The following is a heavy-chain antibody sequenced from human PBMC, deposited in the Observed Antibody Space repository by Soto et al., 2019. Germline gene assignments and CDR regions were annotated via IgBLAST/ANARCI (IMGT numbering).Heavy chain of an antibody. Sequence: PGGSLRLSCAASGFTFSSYAMTWVRQAPGKGLEWVSIVSYNVGDTYYADSVKGRFTISRDNSKDTVDLQMNGLRAEDTAVYYCARYIRGPTVYYFDFWGPGVLVTVSS. V-gene: IGHV3-23*01. CDR2: VSYNVGDT. CDR3: ARYIRGPTVYYFDF. CDR1: GFTFSSYA. J-gene: IGHJ4*02. D-gene: IGHD1-1*01.